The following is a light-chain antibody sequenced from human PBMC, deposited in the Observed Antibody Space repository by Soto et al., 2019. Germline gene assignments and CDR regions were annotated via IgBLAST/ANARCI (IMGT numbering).Light chain of an antibody. J-gene: IGKJ5*01. V-gene: IGKV3-15*01. Sequence: EIVMTQSPATLSVSPGERATLSCRASQSVSSNFAWYQQKPGQAPRLLIYGASTRATGIPARFSGSGSGTEITLTISSLQSEDFAVYYGHHYNNWPPITFGQGTRLEIK. CDR3: HHYNNWPPIT. CDR1: QSVSSN. CDR2: GAS.